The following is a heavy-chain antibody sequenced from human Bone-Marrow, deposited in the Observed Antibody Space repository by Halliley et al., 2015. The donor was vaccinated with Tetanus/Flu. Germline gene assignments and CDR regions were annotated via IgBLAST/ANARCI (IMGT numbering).Heavy chain of an antibody. CDR1: SGSISSPSYY. V-gene: IGHV4-39*01. CDR2: IYYSGNT. Sequence: TLSLTCIVSSGSISSPSYYWGWIRQPPGKGLEWVGTIYYSGNTYYNPSLKSRLPISVDTSKNQFSLELNSVTASDTAVYFCARHEAGPHCGDYKGVFGHINWFDAWGQGTLVTVSS. CDR3: ARHEAGPHCGDYKGVFGHINWFDA. J-gene: IGHJ5*02. D-gene: IGHD4-17*01.